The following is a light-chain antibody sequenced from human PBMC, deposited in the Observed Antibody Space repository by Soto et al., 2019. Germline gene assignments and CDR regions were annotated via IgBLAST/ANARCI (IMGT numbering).Light chain of an antibody. CDR2: TVS. V-gene: IGKV1-12*01. CDR1: QGVSTW. CDR3: QQAASFPIT. Sequence: DIQMTQSPSSVSASVGDRVTITCRASQGVSTWLAWYQQKPGKAPNLLIYTVSSLQSGVPSRFSGSGSGTGFTLTINGLQPEDFATYYCQQAASFPITFGQGTRLEIK. J-gene: IGKJ5*01.